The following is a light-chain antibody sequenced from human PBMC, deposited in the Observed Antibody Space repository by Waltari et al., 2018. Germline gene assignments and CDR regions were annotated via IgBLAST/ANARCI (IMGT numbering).Light chain of an antibody. Sequence: DTQMTQSPSTLSASVGDRVTITCRASQSITTYLAWYQQKPGKAPNPLIYKASNLESGVPSRFSGSGSGTEFTLTISSLQPDDFATYYCQQYNGSFGQGTKVEIK. V-gene: IGKV1-5*03. CDR3: QQYNGS. CDR1: QSITTY. J-gene: IGKJ1*01. CDR2: KAS.